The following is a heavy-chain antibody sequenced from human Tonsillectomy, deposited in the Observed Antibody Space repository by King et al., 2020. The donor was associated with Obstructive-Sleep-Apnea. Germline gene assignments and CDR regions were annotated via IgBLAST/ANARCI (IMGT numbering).Heavy chain of an antibody. CDR1: GGTFSSYA. J-gene: IGHJ4*02. CDR3: ARLDTTFALDY. Sequence: VQLVESGAEVKKPGSSVKVSCKASGGTFSSYAISWVRQAPGQGLDWMGGIIPILDIANYAHKFQGRGTITADKSTNTAYMELSSLRSEDTAVYYCARLDTTFALDYWGQGTLVTVSS. D-gene: IGHD3-16*01. V-gene: IGHV1-69*10. CDR2: IIPILDIA.